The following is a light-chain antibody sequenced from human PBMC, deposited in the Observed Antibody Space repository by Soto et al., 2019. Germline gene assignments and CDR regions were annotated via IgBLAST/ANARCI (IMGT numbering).Light chain of an antibody. V-gene: IGLV1-40*01. J-gene: IGLJ1*01. CDR3: QYYDTSLSALYV. CDR1: NSNIGAGYD. CDR2: GNS. Sequence: QSALTQPPSVSGAPGQRVTISCTGSNSNIGAGYDVHWYQLLPGTAPKLLIYGNSNRPSGVPDRFSGSKSGTSASLAITGLQAEDEADYYCQYYDTSLSALYVFGTGTKVTVL.